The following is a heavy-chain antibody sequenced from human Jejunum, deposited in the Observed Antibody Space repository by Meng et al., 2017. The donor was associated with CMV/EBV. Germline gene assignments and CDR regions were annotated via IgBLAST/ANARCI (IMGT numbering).Heavy chain of an antibody. CDR3: TKDQVLL. D-gene: IGHD3-10*01. CDR1: GVTLRDDG. Sequence: GEVVGFGGGVGQGGGSLTSSCSVLGVTLRDDGMHGIRQAPGKGLEWVAFISYKGDNKYYADSVRGRFTISRDNSKNTLDLQMNSLRTEDTAVYYCTKDQVLLWGQGTLVTVAS. CDR2: ISYKGDNK. J-gene: IGHJ4*02. V-gene: IGHV3-30*02.